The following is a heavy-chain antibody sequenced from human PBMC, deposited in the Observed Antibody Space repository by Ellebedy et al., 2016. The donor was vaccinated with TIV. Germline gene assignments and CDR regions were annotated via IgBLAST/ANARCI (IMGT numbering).Heavy chain of an antibody. D-gene: IGHD1-26*01. V-gene: IGHV3-23*01. CDR1: GFTVSNNY. J-gene: IGHJ5*02. Sequence: GESLKISXAASGFTVSNNYMTWVRQAPGKGLEWVSSIGGSGGDTHYADSVKGRFTISRVNSKNTLYLQMNSLRAEDTAVYYCSTGSYFGRGAWGQGTLVTVSS. CDR2: IGGSGGDT. CDR3: STGSYFGRGA.